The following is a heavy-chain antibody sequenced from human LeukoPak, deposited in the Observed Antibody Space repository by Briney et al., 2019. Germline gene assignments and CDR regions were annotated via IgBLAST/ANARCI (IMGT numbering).Heavy chain of an antibody. J-gene: IGHJ6*02. Sequence: GTSLRLSCAASGFTFSRFGMHWVRQAPGKGLEWVAVIRDDGSRAYYADSLKGRFTVSRDNSESTLFLQMNSLRPEDTAVYYCAKKLVPYIGSGCGLAVWGQGTTVTVSS. D-gene: IGHD3-10*01. CDR2: IRDDGSRA. V-gene: IGHV3-30*18. CDR1: GFTFSRFG. CDR3: AKKLVPYIGSGCGLAV.